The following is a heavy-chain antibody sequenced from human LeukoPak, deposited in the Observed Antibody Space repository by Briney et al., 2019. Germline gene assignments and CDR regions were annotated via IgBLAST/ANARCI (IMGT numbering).Heavy chain of an antibody. Sequence: ASVKVSCKVSGYTLTELSMHWVRQAPGKGLEWMGGFDPEDGETIYAQKFQGRVTMTEDTSTDTAYMELSSLRSEVTAVYYCATHQRYYYDSSGYFNWGQGTLVTVSS. CDR3: ATHQRYYYDSSGYFN. CDR1: GYTLTELS. V-gene: IGHV1-24*01. D-gene: IGHD3-22*01. CDR2: FDPEDGET. J-gene: IGHJ4*02.